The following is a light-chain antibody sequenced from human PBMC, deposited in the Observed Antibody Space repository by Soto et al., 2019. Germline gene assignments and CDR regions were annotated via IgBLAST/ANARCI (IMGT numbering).Light chain of an antibody. CDR2: GAS. V-gene: IGKV3-15*01. CDR3: QQYNNWPLT. Sequence: EIVMTQSPATLSVSPGERATLSCRASQSVSSNLAWYQQKPGQAPRLLIYGASTRATGIPARFSGSGSGTEFTLTISSLQSEDFAVYYRQQYNNWPLTFGKGTKVDI. J-gene: IGKJ1*01. CDR1: QSVSSN.